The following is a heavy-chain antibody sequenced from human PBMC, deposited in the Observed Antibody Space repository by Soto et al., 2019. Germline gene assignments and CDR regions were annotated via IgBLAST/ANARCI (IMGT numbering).Heavy chain of an antibody. CDR2: ISGSGGST. Sequence: GGSLRLSCAASGFTFSSYAMSWVRQAPGKGLEWVSAISGSGGSTYYADSVKGRFTISRDNSKNTLYLQMNSLRAEDTAVYYCAKERGSSGWYHYCLDYWGQGTLVTVSS. V-gene: IGHV3-23*01. D-gene: IGHD6-19*01. J-gene: IGHJ4*02. CDR3: AKERGSSGWYHYCLDY. CDR1: GFTFSSYA.